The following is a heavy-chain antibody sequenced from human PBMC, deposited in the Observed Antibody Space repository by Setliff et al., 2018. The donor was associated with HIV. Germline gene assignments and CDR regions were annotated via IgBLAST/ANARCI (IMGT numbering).Heavy chain of an antibody. V-gene: IGHV1-46*01. D-gene: IGHD5-12*01. CDR2: INPSGGST. Sequence: KVSCKASGYTFTSYYMHWVRQAPGQGLEWMGIINPSGGSTSYAQKFQGRVTMTRDTSTSTAYMELSSLRSEDTAVYYCARVRERWLQLDYWGQGTLVTVSS. J-gene: IGHJ4*02. CDR3: ARVRERWLQLDY. CDR1: GYTFTSYY.